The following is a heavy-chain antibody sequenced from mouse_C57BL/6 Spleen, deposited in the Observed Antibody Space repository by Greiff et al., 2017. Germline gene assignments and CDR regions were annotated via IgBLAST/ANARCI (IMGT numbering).Heavy chain of an antibody. J-gene: IGHJ2*01. D-gene: IGHD4-1*02. CDR1: GFTFSSYA. Sequence: EVMLVESGGGLVKPGGSLKLSCAASGFTFSSYAMSGVRQTPEKRLEWVATISDGGSYTYYPDNVKGRFTISRDNAKNNLYLQMSHLKSEDTAMYYCAREQLGHFDYWGQGTTLTVSS. CDR3: AREQLGHFDY. CDR2: ISDGGSYT. V-gene: IGHV5-4*01.